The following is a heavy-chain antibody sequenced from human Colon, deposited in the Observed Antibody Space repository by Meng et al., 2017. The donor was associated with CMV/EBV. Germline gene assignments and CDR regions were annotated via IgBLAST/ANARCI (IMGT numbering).Heavy chain of an antibody. D-gene: IGHD2-2*01. Sequence: SETLSLTCTVSGGYISSGGYYWSWIRQHPGKGLEWIGYIYYSGSTYYNPSLKSRVTISVDTSKNQFSLKLSSVTAADTAVYYCARDRSYCSSTSCYDGGYYYYGMDVWGQGTTVTVSS. V-gene: IGHV4-31*03. CDR2: IYYSGST. CDR1: GGYISSGGYY. CDR3: ARDRSYCSSTSCYDGGYYYYGMDV. J-gene: IGHJ6*02.